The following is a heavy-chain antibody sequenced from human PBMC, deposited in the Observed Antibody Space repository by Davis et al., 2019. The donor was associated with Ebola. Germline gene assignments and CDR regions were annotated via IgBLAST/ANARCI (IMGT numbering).Heavy chain of an antibody. J-gene: IGHJ4*02. Sequence: GESLKISCAASGFTFSDHWMSWVRQAPGKGLEWVANIKGDGSVRFYLGSVKGRFTISRDNAKNSVYLQINSLRAEDTAVYYCARAVDVADYWGQGTLVTVSS. CDR2: IKGDGSVR. D-gene: IGHD5-12*01. V-gene: IGHV3-7*03. CDR1: GFTFSDHW. CDR3: ARAVDVADY.